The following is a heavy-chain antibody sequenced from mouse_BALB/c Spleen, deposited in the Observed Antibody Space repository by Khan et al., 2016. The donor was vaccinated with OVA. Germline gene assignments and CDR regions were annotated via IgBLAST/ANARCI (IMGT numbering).Heavy chain of an antibody. Sequence: VQLKQSGPDLMKPGASVNISCKASGYSFTSYYIHWVKQSHGKSLEWIGYIDPFNGGTDYNQKFKGKATLTVDKSSNTAYMHLSSLTSEDSTDYYCARGTFDYWGQGTLVTVST. V-gene: IGHV1S135*01. D-gene: IGHD3-3*01. J-gene: IGHJ3*01. CDR1: GYSFTSYY. CDR2: IDPFNGGT. CDR3: ARGTFDY.